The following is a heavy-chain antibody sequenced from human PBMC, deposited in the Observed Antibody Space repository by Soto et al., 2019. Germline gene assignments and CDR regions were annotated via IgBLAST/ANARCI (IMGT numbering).Heavy chain of an antibody. CDR3: VAVDYGDY. Sequence: QVQLVQSGTEVKKRGASVKVSCKTSGYPITSYAEQWARQAPGQSLEWMGWINTGNGNTQYSQKFQGRVIFTSDTSASTAHMELSSLRSEDTAVYYCVAVDYGDYWGQGTLVTVSS. D-gene: IGHD6-19*01. CDR2: INTGNGNT. V-gene: IGHV1-3*04. CDR1: GYPITSYA. J-gene: IGHJ4*02.